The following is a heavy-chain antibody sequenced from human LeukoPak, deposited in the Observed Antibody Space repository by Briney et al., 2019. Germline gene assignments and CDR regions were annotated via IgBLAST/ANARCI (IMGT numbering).Heavy chain of an antibody. V-gene: IGHV3-21*01. CDR3: ARGVSSGGAFDI. Sequence: GGSLRLSCAASGFTFSSYSMNWVRQAPGKGLEWVSSISSSSSYIYYADSVKGRFTISRDNAKNSLYLQMNSLRAEDTAVYYCARGVSSGGAFDIWGQGTMVTVSS. CDR2: ISSSSSYI. D-gene: IGHD2-15*01. CDR1: GFTFSSYS. J-gene: IGHJ3*02.